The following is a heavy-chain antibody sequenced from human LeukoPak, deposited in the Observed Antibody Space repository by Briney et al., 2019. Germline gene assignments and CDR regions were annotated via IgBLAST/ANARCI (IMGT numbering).Heavy chain of an antibody. D-gene: IGHD3-10*01. V-gene: IGHV3-53*01. CDR1: GFTVSSNS. CDR3: ARSGYYGSGSIPFDY. CDR2: IYTTGNT. Sequence: PGGSLRLSCTVSGFTVSSNSMSWVRQAPGKGLEWVSFIYTTGNTHNSDSVKGRFTISRDSSKNTLYLQMNSLRAEDTAVYYCARSGYYGSGSIPFDYWGQGTLVTVSS. J-gene: IGHJ4*02.